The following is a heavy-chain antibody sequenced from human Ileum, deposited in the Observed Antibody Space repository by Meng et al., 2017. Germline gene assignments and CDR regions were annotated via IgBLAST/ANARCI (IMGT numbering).Heavy chain of an antibody. Sequence: QVLLQESGPGLVKPSQTLFLSCSVSGDSLIAYNWIWIRQAPGKGLEWLGYVYDEEAPNYNPSLQSRLTISMDKSANQFSLRLNSVTAADTAVYYCARQTATYPSNWFDPWGQGILVTVSS. CDR1: GDSLIAYN. J-gene: IGHJ5*02. CDR2: VYDEEAP. D-gene: IGHD2-21*02. V-gene: IGHV4-59*08. CDR3: ARQTATYPSNWFDP.